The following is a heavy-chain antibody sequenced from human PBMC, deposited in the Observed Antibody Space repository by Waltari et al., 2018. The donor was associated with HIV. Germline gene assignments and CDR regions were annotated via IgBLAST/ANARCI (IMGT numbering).Heavy chain of an antibody. J-gene: IGHJ4*02. D-gene: IGHD1-26*01. CDR3: VADLGGSHDS. Sequence: EVQLVESGGGLVKPGGSLRLSCATSGFTLNTYTMYWVRQAPGKGLEWVSSISSTSTYIYYTDSVKGRFTISRDNAQNSLSLQMNSLSAEDTAVYYCVADLGGSHDSWGQGSQVTVSS. CDR1: GFTLNTYT. V-gene: IGHV3-21*02. CDR2: ISSTSTYI.